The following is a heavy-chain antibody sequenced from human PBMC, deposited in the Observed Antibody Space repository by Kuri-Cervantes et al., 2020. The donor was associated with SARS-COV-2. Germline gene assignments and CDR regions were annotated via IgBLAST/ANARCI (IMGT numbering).Heavy chain of an antibody. V-gene: IGHV4-39*01. CDR3: ARRARPDAFDI. Sequence: SETRSPTWTVSGGSINSSSYYWGWIRQPPGKGREWIGLMYYSGSTYYNSSLKTRVTISVDTSKNQFSLKLSSVTAEDTAVYYCARRARPDAFDIWGQGTMVTVSS. J-gene: IGHJ3*02. CDR2: MYYSGST. CDR1: GGSINSSSYY.